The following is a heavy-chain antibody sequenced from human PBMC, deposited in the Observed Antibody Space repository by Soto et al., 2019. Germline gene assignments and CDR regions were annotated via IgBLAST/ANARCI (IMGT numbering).Heavy chain of an antibody. V-gene: IGHV1-3*01. Sequence: VASVKVSCKASGYTFTSYAMHWVRQAPGQRLEWMGWINAGNGNTKYSQKFQGRVTITRDTSASTAYMELSSLRSEDTAVYYCARDTFDFWSPTGWFDPWGQGTLVTVSS. D-gene: IGHD3-3*01. J-gene: IGHJ5*02. CDR1: GYTFTSYA. CDR2: INAGNGNT. CDR3: ARDTFDFWSPTGWFDP.